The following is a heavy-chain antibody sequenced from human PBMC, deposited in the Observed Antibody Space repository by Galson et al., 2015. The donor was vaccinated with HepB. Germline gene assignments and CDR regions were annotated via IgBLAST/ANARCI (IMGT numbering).Heavy chain of an antibody. CDR3: ARHRGNYGFFEFDV. J-gene: IGHJ3*01. D-gene: IGHD3-10*01. CDR2: MYHSGAA. V-gene: IGHV4-39*01. Sequence: SETLSLTCTVSGYSINSGGYYWGWIRQPPEKGLEWIGTMYHSGAAYYNPSLKSRVTMSVDASWNQFSLKLTSVTAADRAVYYCARHRGNYGFFEFDVWGQGTMVTVSS. CDR1: GYSINSGGYY.